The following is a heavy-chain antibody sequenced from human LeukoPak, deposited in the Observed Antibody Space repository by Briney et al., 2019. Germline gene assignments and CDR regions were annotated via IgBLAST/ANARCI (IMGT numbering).Heavy chain of an antibody. J-gene: IGHJ3*02. CDR1: GYSFTSYW. CDR2: IYPGNSDT. CDR3: ARPGGYSYPGAFDI. V-gene: IGHV5-51*01. Sequence: GESLKISGKGSGYSFTSYWIGWVRHMPRKGLEWMGIIYPGNSDTRYSPSFQGQVTISADRSISTAYLQWSSLKASDTAMYYCARPGGYSYPGAFDIWGQGTMVTVSS. D-gene: IGHD5-18*01.